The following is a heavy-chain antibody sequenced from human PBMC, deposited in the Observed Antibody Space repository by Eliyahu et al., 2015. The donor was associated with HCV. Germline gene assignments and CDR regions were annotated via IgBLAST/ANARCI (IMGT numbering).Heavy chain of an antibody. J-gene: IGHJ4*02. CDR2: IWYDGSNK. CDR3: ARDGGGYVPMVDY. D-gene: IGHD5-12*01. V-gene: IGHV3-33*01. Sequence: QVQLVESGGGVVQPGRSLXLSXAASGFXFSSYGMHWVRQAPGKGLEWVAVIWYDGSNKXYADSVKGRFTISRDNSKNTLYLQMNSLRAEDTAMYYCARDGGGYVPMVDYWGQGTLVTVSS. CDR1: GFXFSSYG.